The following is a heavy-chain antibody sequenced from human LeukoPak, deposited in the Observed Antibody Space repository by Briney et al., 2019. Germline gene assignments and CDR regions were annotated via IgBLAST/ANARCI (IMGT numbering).Heavy chain of an antibody. V-gene: IGHV3-23*01. D-gene: IGHD2-21*01. CDR1: GFTFSTYA. CDR2: FSGSGDGA. Sequence: PGGSLRLSCAASGFTFSTYAMSWVRQAPGKGLQWVSLFSGSGDGAHYADSVKGRFTISRDNSKNTVYLQMTNLRAEDTAVYYCAKGYIQLWWFDYWGQGTLVTVSS. CDR3: AKGYIQLWWFDY. J-gene: IGHJ4*02.